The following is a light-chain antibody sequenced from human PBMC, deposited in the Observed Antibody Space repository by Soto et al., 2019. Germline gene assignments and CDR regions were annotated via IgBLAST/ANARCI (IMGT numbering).Light chain of an antibody. Sequence: DIPMTQSASTLSASVGDRVTIXCRASQSFGSGLAWSQQKPGKAPKHLISDASSVEAGVPSRFSGSGSGTEFTLTISSLQPDDFATYYCQQYKSDFRTFGQGTKVDIK. CDR1: QSFGSG. V-gene: IGKV1-5*01. CDR2: DAS. CDR3: QQYKSDFRT. J-gene: IGKJ1*01.